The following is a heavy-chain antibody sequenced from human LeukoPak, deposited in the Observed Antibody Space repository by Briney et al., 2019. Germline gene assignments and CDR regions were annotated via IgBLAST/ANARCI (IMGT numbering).Heavy chain of an antibody. Sequence: GGSLRLSCAASGFTFTTYWMHWFRQVPGKGLVWVARINTDGRVTTYADSVKGRFTVSRDNAENPLYLQMNDLRPEDTAVYYCIRETHVGLHLEYWGQGTLATVTS. CDR2: INTDGRVT. D-gene: IGHD3-10*02. CDR1: GFTFTTYW. J-gene: IGHJ4*02. V-gene: IGHV3-74*03. CDR3: IRETHVGLHLEY.